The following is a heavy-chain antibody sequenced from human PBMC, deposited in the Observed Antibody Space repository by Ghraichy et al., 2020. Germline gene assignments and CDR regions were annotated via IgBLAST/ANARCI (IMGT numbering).Heavy chain of an antibody. CDR2: INHSGST. Sequence: SQTLSLTCAVYGGSFSGYYWSWIRQPPGKGLEWIGEINHSGSTNYNPSLKSGVTISVNTSKNQFSLKQSYVTAADTAVYYCARRSGYCSSTSCYTGFWWVGSCYLKFDCWSQGTLVTVSS. V-gene: IGHV4-34*01. J-gene: IGHJ4*01. CDR1: GGSFSGYY. CDR3: ARRSGYCSSTSCYTGFWWVGSCYLKFDC. D-gene: IGHD2-2*02.